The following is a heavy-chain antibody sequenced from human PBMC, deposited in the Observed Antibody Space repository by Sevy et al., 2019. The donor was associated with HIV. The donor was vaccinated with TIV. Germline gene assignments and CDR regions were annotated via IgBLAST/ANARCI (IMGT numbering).Heavy chain of an antibody. CDR1: GDSVSSNSAA. D-gene: IGHD2-2*01. V-gene: IGHV6-1*01. CDR2: TYYRSKWYN. CDR3: ARNPPDCTSTSCHFDF. Sequence: SQTLSLTCAISGDSVSSNSAAWNWIRQSPWRGLEWLGRTYYRSKWYNDYAVSVKSRITINPDTSKNQFSLQLNSVTPEDTAVYYCARNPPDCTSTSCHFDFSGQGTLVTVSS. J-gene: IGHJ4*02.